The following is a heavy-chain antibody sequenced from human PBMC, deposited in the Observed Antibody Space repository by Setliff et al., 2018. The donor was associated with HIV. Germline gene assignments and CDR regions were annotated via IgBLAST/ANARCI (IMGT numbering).Heavy chain of an antibody. CDR3: AAWGPRYSYAPYFFDS. J-gene: IGHJ4*02. D-gene: IGHD5-18*01. CDR2: INHSGST. V-gene: IGHV4-34*01. Sequence: SETLSLTCAVYNGSFSGYYWTWIRQPPGKGLEWIGEINHSGSTNYSPSLKSRVTTSVDASRNQFSLRLSSVTAADTAVYYCAAWGPRYSYAPYFFDSRGQGTLVTVSS. CDR1: NGSFSGYY.